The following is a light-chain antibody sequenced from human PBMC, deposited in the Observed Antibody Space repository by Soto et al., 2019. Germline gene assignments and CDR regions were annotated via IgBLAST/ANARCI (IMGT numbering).Light chain of an antibody. Sequence: QSVLTQPPSVSAAPGQKVTISCSGSSSNIETNPVSWYRHLPGTVPKLLIHNDDKRPSGIPDRFSGSKSGTSATLGITGLQTGDEADYCCGTWDASLSAGVFGGGTKLTVL. V-gene: IGLV1-51*01. CDR1: SSNIETNP. J-gene: IGLJ2*01. CDR3: GTWDASLSAGV. CDR2: NDD.